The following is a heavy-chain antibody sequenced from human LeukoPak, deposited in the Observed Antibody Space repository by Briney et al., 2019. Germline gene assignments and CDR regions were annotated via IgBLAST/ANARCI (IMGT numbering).Heavy chain of an antibody. D-gene: IGHD4-17*01. CDR1: GGSISSYY. CDR3: ARVWFGDDYGDPSSWFDP. J-gene: IGHJ5*02. V-gene: IGHV4-4*07. Sequence: SETLSLTCTVSGGSISSYYWSWIRQPAGKGLEWIGRIYTSGSTNYNPSLKSRVTMSVSTSKNQFSLKLSSVTAADTAVYYCARVWFGDDYGDPSSWFDPWGQGTLVTVSS. CDR2: IYTSGST.